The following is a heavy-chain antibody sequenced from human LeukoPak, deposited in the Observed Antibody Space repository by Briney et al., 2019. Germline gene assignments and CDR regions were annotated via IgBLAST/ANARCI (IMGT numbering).Heavy chain of an antibody. CDR2: INHSGST. D-gene: IGHD2-15*01. V-gene: IGHV4-34*01. CDR3: ARPRRYCSGGSCYWGAFDI. CDR1: GGSFSGYY. J-gene: IGHJ3*02. Sequence: PSETLSLTCAVYGGSFSGYYWSWIRQPPGKGLEWIGEINHSGSTNYNPSLKSRVTISVDTSKNQFSLELSSVTAADTAVYYCARPRRYCSGGSCYWGAFDIWGQGTMVTVSS.